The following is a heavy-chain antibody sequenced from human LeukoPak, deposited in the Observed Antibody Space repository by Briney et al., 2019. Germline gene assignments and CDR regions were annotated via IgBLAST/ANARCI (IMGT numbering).Heavy chain of an antibody. V-gene: IGHV1-2*02. CDR2: INPNSGFT. D-gene: IGHD6-13*01. Sequence: ASVKVSCKVSGYTLTELAIHWVRQAPGKGLEWMGWINPNSGFTNYAQKVQGRVTMTRDTSISTAYMELRRLRSDDTAVYYCAVIAAAGTQLDYWGQGTLVTVSS. J-gene: IGHJ4*02. CDR1: GYTLTELA. CDR3: AVIAAAGTQLDY.